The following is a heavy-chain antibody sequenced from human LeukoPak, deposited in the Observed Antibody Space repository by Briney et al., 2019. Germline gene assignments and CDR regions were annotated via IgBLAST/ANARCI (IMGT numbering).Heavy chain of an antibody. Sequence: GGSLRLSCAASGFTFSTYWMHWVRQAPGMGLVWVSRINSDGSSTGHADSVKGRFTISRDNAKNTLYLQMNSLRAEDTAVYYCARDRSLASWGQGTLVTVSS. V-gene: IGHV3-74*01. CDR3: ARDRSLAS. CDR1: GFTFSTYW. CDR2: INSDGSST. J-gene: IGHJ4*02.